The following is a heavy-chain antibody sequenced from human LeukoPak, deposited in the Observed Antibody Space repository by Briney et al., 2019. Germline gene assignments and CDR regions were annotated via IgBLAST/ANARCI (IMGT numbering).Heavy chain of an antibody. CDR2: INHSGST. Sequence: SETLSLTCAVYGGSFSGYYWSWIRQPPGKGLEWIGEINHSGSTNYNPSLKSQVTISVDTSKNQFSLKLSSVTAADTAVYYCARGGGGLYGGNSEIDYWGQGTLVTVSS. V-gene: IGHV4-34*01. CDR1: GGSFSGYY. CDR3: ARGGGGLYGGNSEIDY. J-gene: IGHJ4*02. D-gene: IGHD4-23*01.